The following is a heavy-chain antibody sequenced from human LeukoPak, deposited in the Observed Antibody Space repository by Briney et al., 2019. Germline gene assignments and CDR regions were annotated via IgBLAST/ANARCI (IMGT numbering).Heavy chain of an antibody. D-gene: IGHD3-3*01. CDR3: ARGLVLRSLEWLLNYNWFDP. CDR1: GGSFSGYY. Sequence: PSETLSLTCAVYGGSFSGYYWSWIRQPPGKGLEWIGEINHSGSTNYNPSLKSRVTISVDTSKNQFSLKLSSVTAADTAVYYCARGLVLRSLEWLLNYNWFDPWGQGTPVTVSS. V-gene: IGHV4-34*01. J-gene: IGHJ5*02. CDR2: INHSGST.